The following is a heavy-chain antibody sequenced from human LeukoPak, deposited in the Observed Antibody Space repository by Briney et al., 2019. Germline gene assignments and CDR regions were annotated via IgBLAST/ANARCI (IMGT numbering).Heavy chain of an antibody. CDR1: GFTFSTYA. CDR2: ISYDGSNK. J-gene: IGHJ4*02. D-gene: IGHD6-13*01. Sequence: GGSLRLSRAASGFTFSTYAMHWVRQAPGKGLEWVAVISYDGSNKYYADSVKGRFTISRDNSKNTLYLQMNSLRPEDTAVYFCARTEISAAGPYYFDYWGQGTLVTVSS. V-gene: IGHV3-30*04. CDR3: ARTEISAAGPYYFDY.